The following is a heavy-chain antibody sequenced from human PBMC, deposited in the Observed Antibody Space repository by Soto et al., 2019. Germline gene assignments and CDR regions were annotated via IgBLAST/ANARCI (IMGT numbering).Heavy chain of an antibody. CDR3: ARGLRASYGVRLSYSYYGMDV. Sequence: SETLSLTCAVYGGSFSTYYWSWIRQTPGKGLEWIGESSHSGSTNYNPSLKSRVNISVDSSKNQFSLNLNSVTAADTAVYYCARGLRASYGVRLSYSYYGMDVWGQGTTVTSP. CDR2: SSHSGST. D-gene: IGHD3-10*01. CDR1: GGSFSTYY. V-gene: IGHV4-34*01. J-gene: IGHJ6*02.